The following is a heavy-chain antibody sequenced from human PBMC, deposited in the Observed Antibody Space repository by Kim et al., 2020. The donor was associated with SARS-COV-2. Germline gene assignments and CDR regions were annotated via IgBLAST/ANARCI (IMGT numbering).Heavy chain of an antibody. Sequence: ASVKVSCKASGYTFTAYYMHWVRQAPGQGLEWMGRLNPNSGGTNYAQKFQGRVTMARDTSISTAYMELSRLRSDDTVVYYCARDIAAEDYYYGLDVWGQGTTVTVSS. CDR3: ARDIAAEDYYYGLDV. CDR1: GYTFTAYY. CDR2: LNPNSGGT. V-gene: IGHV1-2*05. J-gene: IGHJ6*02. D-gene: IGHD6-13*01.